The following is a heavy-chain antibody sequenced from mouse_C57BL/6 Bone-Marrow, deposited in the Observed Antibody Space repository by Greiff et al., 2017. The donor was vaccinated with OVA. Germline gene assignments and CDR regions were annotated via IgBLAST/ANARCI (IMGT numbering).Heavy chain of an antibody. CDR1: GFSLTSYA. J-gene: IGHJ1*03. Sequence: VQRVESGPGLVAPSQSLSITCTVSGFSLTSYALSWVRQPPGTGLEWLGVIWTGGGTNYNSALKSRLSISKDNSKSQVFLKMNSLQTDDTARYYCARDYDDVYWYFDVWGTGTTVTVSS. D-gene: IGHD2-4*01. V-gene: IGHV2-9-1*01. CDR3: ARDYDDVYWYFDV. CDR2: IWTGGGT.